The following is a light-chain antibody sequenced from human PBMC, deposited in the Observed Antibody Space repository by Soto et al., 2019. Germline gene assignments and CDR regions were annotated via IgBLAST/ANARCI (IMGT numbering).Light chain of an antibody. Sequence: MSLSPATLSVSPGERATLSCRAREAISSNLAWYQHKPGQAPRLLIYGASTRAPGIPARFSGSGSETEFTLTISSLQSEDSAVYYCQQYNKWPGPFGQGTKVDI. J-gene: IGKJ1*01. V-gene: IGKV3-15*01. CDR2: GAS. CDR1: EAISSN. CDR3: QQYNKWPGP.